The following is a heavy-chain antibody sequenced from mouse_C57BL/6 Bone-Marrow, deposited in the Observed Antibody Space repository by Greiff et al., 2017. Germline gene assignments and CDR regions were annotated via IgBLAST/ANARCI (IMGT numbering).Heavy chain of an antibody. V-gene: IGHV14-1*01. D-gene: IGHD1-1*01. CDR1: GFNIKDYY. CDR3: TTGTGSSSFNWDSYYFDY. CDR2: IDPEDGDT. J-gene: IGHJ2*01. Sequence: EVQLQQSGAELVRPGASVKLSCTASGFNIKDYYMHWVKQRPEQGLEWIGRIDPEDGDTEYAPKFQGKATMTADTSSNTAYLQLSSLTSEDTAVYYCTTGTGSSSFNWDSYYFDYWGQGTTLTVSS.